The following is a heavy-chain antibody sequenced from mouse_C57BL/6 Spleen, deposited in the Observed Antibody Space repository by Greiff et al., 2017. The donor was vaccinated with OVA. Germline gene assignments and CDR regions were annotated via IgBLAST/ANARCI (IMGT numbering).Heavy chain of an antibody. CDR2: IYPSDSET. V-gene: IGHV1-61*01. CDR1: GYTFTSYW. CDR3: ARSGYGNYYYFDY. D-gene: IGHD2-10*02. Sequence: VQLQQPGAELVRPGSSVKLSCKASGYTFTSYWMDWVKQRPGQGLEWIGNIYPSDSETHYNQKFKDKATLTVDKSSSTAYMQLSSLTSEDSAVYYCARSGYGNYYYFDYWGQGTTLTVAS. J-gene: IGHJ2*01.